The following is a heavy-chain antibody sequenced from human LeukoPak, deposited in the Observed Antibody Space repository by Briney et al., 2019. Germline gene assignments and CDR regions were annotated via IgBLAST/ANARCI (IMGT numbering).Heavy chain of an antibody. D-gene: IGHD1-26*01. Sequence: GGSLRLPCVASGFTFHAHGMNWVRQAPGKGLEWVSGITGNGGSISYADSVKGRFAISRDNTKNSLYLQMTSLKVEDTALYYCVKDGSYIAFDIWGLGTMVTVSS. CDR2: ITGNGGSI. V-gene: IGHV3-20*04. CDR3: VKDGSYIAFDI. CDR1: GFTFHAHG. J-gene: IGHJ3*02.